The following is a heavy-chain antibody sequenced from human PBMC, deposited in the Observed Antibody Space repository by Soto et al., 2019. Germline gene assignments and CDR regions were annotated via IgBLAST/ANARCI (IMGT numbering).Heavy chain of an antibody. CDR3: AKPLTFGCVIDPDYYFDY. V-gene: IGHV3-30*18. Sequence: PGGSLRLSCAASGFTFSSYGMHWVRQAPGKGLEWVAVISYDGSNKYYADSVKGRFTISRDNSKNTLYLQMNSLRAEDTAVYYCAKPLTFGCVIDPDYYFDYWGQGTLVTVSS. J-gene: IGHJ4*02. D-gene: IGHD3-16*02. CDR2: ISYDGSNK. CDR1: GFTFSSYG.